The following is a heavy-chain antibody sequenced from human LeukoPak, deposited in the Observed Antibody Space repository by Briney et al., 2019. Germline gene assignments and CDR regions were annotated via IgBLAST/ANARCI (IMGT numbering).Heavy chain of an antibody. D-gene: IGHD6-19*01. CDR1: GGSISSSSYY. J-gene: IGHJ6*03. CDR2: IYSSGST. Sequence: SETLSLTCTVSGGSISSSSYYWGWIRQPPGKGLEWIGYIYSSGSTNYKPSLKSRVTISIDTAKNQFSLKLNSVTAAGTAMYYCARVETSAWSTSYYYYFHMDVWGKGTTVTISS. V-gene: IGHV4-61*05. CDR3: ARVETSAWSTSYYYYFHMDV.